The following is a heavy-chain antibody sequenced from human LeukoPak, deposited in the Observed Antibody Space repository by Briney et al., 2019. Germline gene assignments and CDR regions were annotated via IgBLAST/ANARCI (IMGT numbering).Heavy chain of an antibody. D-gene: IGHD2-15*01. V-gene: IGHV4-59*01. J-gene: IGHJ4*02. CDR2: IYYTGST. CDR1: GGSIRSYY. CDR3: VSQNRYCSGDSCYYYFDY. Sequence: SETLSLTCSVSGGSIRSYYWSWIRQPPGKRLEWIGYIYYTGSTNYNPSLKSRVTVSIDTSKNQFSLKLSSVTAADTAVYYCVSQNRYCSGDSCYYYFDYWGQGTLVTVSS.